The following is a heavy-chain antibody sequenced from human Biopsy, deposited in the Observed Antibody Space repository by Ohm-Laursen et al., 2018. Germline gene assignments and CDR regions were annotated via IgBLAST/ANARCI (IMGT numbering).Heavy chain of an antibody. CDR1: GFTFISYA. V-gene: IGHV3-23*01. Sequence: SLRLSCSASGFTFISYAMSWVRQAPGKGLEWVSAITSSGDTTYYSDSVKGRFTISRDSSKNTLHLQMNSLRAEDTAVYYCAKDQGYYYDRSVYYYFDYWGQGTLVTVSS. J-gene: IGHJ4*02. CDR2: ITSSGDTT. CDR3: AKDQGYYYDRSVYYYFDY. D-gene: IGHD3-22*01.